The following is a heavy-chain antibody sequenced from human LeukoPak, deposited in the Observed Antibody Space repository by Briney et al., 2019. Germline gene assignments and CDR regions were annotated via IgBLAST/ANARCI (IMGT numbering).Heavy chain of an antibody. CDR3: ATGSWDFDY. J-gene: IGHJ4*02. V-gene: IGHV4-39*01. D-gene: IGHD6-13*01. Sequence: PSETLSPTCTVSGGSISNSSYYWGWIRQPPGKGLEWIGSIYYSGSTYYNPSLKSRVTISVDTSKNQFSLKLSSVTAADTAVYYCATGSWDFDYWGQGTLVTVSS. CDR1: GGSISNSSYY. CDR2: IYYSGST.